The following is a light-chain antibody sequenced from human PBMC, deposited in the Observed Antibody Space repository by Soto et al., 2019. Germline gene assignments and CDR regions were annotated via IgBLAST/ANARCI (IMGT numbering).Light chain of an antibody. Sequence: DSQMTQSPSTLSASVGDRITITCRASPGISTWLAWYQQKPGKAPKLLIYMASTLESGVPSRFSGSGSGTKFTLTISSLQPDDFPTYYCQQYNSYSLTFGGGTKVEIK. CDR2: MAS. CDR3: QQYNSYSLT. V-gene: IGKV1-5*03. J-gene: IGKJ4*01. CDR1: PGISTW.